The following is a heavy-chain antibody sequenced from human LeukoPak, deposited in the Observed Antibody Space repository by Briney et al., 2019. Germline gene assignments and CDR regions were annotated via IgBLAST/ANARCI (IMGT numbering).Heavy chain of an antibody. J-gene: IGHJ4*02. CDR1: GGSIISHY. D-gene: IGHD2-2*01. CDR2: IYTSENT. CDR3: ARGLSSATFFDC. Sequence: SSETLSLTCTVSGGSIISHYWGWIRQPAGKGLEWIGRIYTSENTNLNPSLRSRVTISLDKSKNQFSLKLRSVTAADTAVYYCARGLSSATFFDCWGQGILVTVSS. V-gene: IGHV4-4*07.